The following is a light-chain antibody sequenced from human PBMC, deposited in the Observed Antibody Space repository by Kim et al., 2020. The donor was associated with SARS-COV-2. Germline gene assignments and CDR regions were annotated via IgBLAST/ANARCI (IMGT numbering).Light chain of an antibody. J-gene: IGKJ4*01. Sequence: ASVVHRVSFTRRASETTARGLAWNRQEHGKARELLIYSASTLRGGVPSRFSGSRSGTEFTLTINGLQPDDFTTYYCQQYNLYPLPFGGGSKVDI. CDR3: QQYNLYPLP. V-gene: IGKV1-5*01. CDR2: SAS. CDR1: ETTARG.